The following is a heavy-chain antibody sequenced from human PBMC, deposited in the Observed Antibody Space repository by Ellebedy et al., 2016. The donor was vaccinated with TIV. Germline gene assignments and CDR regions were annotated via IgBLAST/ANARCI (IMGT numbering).Heavy chain of an antibody. Sequence: SVKVSCXASGGTFSSYAISWVRQAPGQGLEWMGGIIPIFGTANYAQKFQGRVTITADESTSTAYMELSSLRSEDTAVYYCARRPGGYSYGDYYYYYMDVWGKGTTVTVAS. J-gene: IGHJ6*03. CDR3: ARRPGGYSYGDYYYYYMDV. D-gene: IGHD5-18*01. CDR2: IIPIFGTA. CDR1: GGTFSSYA. V-gene: IGHV1-69*13.